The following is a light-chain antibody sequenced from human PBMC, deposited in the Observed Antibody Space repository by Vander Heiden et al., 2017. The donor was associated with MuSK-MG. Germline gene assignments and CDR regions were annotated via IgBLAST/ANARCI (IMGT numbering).Light chain of an antibody. J-gene: IGKJ3*01. Sequence: DIQMTPSPSSLSASVGDRVTITCRASQNISSYLNWYQQKPGKAPKLLIYAASSLQSGVPSRFSGSGAGTDFTLTISSLQPEDFATYYCQQSYSTPFTFGHGTKVDIK. CDR2: AAS. CDR1: QNISSY. CDR3: QQSYSTPFT. V-gene: IGKV1-39*01.